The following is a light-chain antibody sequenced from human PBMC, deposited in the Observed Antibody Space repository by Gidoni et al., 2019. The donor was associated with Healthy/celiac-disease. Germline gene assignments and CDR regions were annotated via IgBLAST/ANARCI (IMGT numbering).Light chain of an antibody. J-gene: IGLJ3*02. CDR2: DVS. CDR3: SSYTSSSPWV. Sequence: QSALTQPASVSGSPGQSITIPCTGTSSDVGGYNYVSWYQQHPGKAPKLMIYDVSNRPSGVSNRFSGSKSGNTASLTISGFQAEDEADYYCSSYTSSSPWVFGGGTKLTVL. V-gene: IGLV2-14*03. CDR1: SSDVGGYNY.